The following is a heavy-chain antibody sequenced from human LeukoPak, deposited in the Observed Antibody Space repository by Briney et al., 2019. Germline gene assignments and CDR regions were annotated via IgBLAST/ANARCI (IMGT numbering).Heavy chain of an antibody. D-gene: IGHD3-22*01. CDR1: GFTFSSYA. Sequence: GGSLRLSCAASGFTFSSYAMHWVRQAPGKGLEWVAVISYDGSNRYYADSVKGRFTISRDNSKNTLYLQMNSLRAEDTAVYYCARDSEVVTYYYYYGMDVWGQGTTVTVSS. J-gene: IGHJ6*02. V-gene: IGHV3-30-3*01. CDR3: ARDSEVVTYYYYYGMDV. CDR2: ISYDGSNR.